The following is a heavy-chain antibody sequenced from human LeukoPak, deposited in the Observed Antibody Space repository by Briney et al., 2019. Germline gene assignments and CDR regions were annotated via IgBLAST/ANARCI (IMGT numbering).Heavy chain of an antibody. J-gene: IGHJ3*02. CDR2: ISAYNGNT. Sequence: GASVKVSCKASGYTFTSYGISWVRQAPGQGLERMGWISAYNGNTNYAQKLQGRVTMTTDTSTSTAYMELRSLRSDDTAVYYCARLMVRGVIITSDAFDIWGQGTMVTVSS. V-gene: IGHV1-18*01. CDR1: GYTFTSYG. D-gene: IGHD3-10*01. CDR3: ARLMVRGVIITSDAFDI.